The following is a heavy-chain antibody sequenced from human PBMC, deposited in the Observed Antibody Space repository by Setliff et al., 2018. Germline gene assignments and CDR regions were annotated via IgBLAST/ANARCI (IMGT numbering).Heavy chain of an antibody. CDR2: INPGDSHT. J-gene: IGHJ4*02. D-gene: IGHD1-26*01. CDR3: ARSRVGDTYSVYFDY. CDR1: GYNFNNFW. Sequence: ESLKISCKGSGYNFNNFWIDRVRQMPGKGLEWRGIINPGDSHTRYSPSFQGQVTMSADKSINTAYLQWSNLKDSDTTIYYCARSRVGDTYSVYFDYWGQGALVTVSS. V-gene: IGHV5-51*01.